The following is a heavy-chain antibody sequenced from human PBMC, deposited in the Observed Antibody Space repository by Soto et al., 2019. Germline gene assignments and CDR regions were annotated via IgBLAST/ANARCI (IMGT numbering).Heavy chain of an antibody. CDR1: GFTFSSYA. V-gene: IGHV3-30*18. J-gene: IGHJ4*02. CDR2: ISYDGSNK. Sequence: QVQLVESGGGVVQPGKSLRLSCAASGFTFSSYAIHWVRQAPGKGLEWVAVISYDGSNKNYADSVKGRFTISRDNSNHTVYLQMDSLRAEDTAVYYCAKDFRLWGSFPDPGASDYWGQGTLVIVSS. CDR3: AKDFRLWGSFPDPGASDY. D-gene: IGHD3-16*01.